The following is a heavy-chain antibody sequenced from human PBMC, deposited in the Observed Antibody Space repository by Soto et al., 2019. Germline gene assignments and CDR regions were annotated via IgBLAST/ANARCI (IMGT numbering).Heavy chain of an antibody. D-gene: IGHD3-9*01. CDR2: IKSKSEGETT. CDR1: GFIFDNAW. V-gene: IGHV3-15*01. J-gene: IGHJ4*02. Sequence: EVQLVESGGGLVKPGGSLRLSCAASGFIFDNAWMSWVRQAPGKGLEWVGRIKSKSEGETTDYAAPVKGRFTISRDASKHTLYLQMNSLKIEDTAVYYCTTGITTMTSYWGQGTLVSVSS. CDR3: TTGITTMTSY.